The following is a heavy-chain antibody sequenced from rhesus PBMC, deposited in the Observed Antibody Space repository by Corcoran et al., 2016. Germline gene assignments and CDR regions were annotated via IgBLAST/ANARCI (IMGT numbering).Heavy chain of an antibody. CDR1: GASISSNY. V-gene: IGHV4-147*01. J-gene: IGHJ4*01. CDR2: MYGGSGRT. Sequence: QVQLQESGPGLVKPSETLPLTCAVSGASISSNYWSWIRPPPGKGLEWIGYMYGGSGRTSYHPSLKGRGTISKDTSKNQFSLKLGSVTAADTAVCYGARERAGTTFDYWGQGVLVTVSS. CDR3: ARERAGTTFDY. D-gene: IGHD1-14*01.